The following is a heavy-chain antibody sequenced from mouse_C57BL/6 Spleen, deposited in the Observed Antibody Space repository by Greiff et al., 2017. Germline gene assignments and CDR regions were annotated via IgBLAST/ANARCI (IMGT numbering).Heavy chain of an antibody. CDR3: ARRRSYYFDY. CDR1: GYAFSSYW. Sequence: VQLVESGAELVKPGASVKISCKASGYAFSSYWMNWVKQRPGKGLEWIGQIYPGDGDTNYNGKFKGKATLTADKSSSTAYMQLSSLTSEDSAVYFCARRRSYYFDYWGQGTTLTVSS. CDR2: IYPGDGDT. J-gene: IGHJ2*01. V-gene: IGHV1-80*01.